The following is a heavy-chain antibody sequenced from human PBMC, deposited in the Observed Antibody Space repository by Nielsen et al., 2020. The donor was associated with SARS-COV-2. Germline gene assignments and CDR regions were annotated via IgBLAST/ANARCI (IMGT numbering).Heavy chain of an antibody. CDR3: ARGRLGYCSPTSCYGFDW. CDR2: IRFDGSSP. Sequence: SLKISCAASGFFFSTYGMHWVRQAPGKGLEWVAVIRFDGSSPYYADSVKGRATISRDNSKNTLYLEMSSLRAGDTAVYYCARGRLGYCSPTSCYGFDWWGQGTLVTVSS. V-gene: IGHV3-33*01. CDR1: GFFFSTYG. D-gene: IGHD2-2*01. J-gene: IGHJ4*02.